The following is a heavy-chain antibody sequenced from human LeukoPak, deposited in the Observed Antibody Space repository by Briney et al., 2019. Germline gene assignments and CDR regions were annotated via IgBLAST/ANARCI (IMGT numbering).Heavy chain of an antibody. CDR2: ISFGDSDS. Sequence: GESLKISCKGSGYSFTSYWIGWVRQMPGKGLEWMGIISFGDSDSRYSPSFQGQVTISVDKSINTAYLQWSSLKASDTAMYYCATARPHRGFDIWGQGTMVTVSS. J-gene: IGHJ3*02. CDR1: GYSFTSYW. V-gene: IGHV5-51*01. CDR3: ATARPHRGFDI.